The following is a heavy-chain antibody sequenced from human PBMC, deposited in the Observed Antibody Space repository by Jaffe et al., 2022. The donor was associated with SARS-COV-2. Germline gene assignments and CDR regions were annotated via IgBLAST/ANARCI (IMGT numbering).Heavy chain of an antibody. V-gene: IGHV3-30*18. CDR3: AKEGYSSGWLDY. CDR2: ISYDGSNK. J-gene: IGHJ4*02. CDR1: GFTFSSYG. Sequence: QVQLVESGGGVVQPGRSLRLSCAASGFTFSSYGMHWVRQAPGKGLEWVAVISYDGSNKYYADSVKGRFTISRDNSKNTLYLQMNSLRAEDTAVYYCAKEGYSSGWLDYWGQGTLVTVSS. D-gene: IGHD6-19*01.